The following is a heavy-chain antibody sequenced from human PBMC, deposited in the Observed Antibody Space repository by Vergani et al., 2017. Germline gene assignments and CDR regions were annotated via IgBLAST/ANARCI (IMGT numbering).Heavy chain of an antibody. J-gene: IGHJ4*02. Sequence: QVQLQESGPGLVKPSETLSLTCIVPVGSISPYYWSWIRQPAGKGLEWIGRIYTSESTNHNPSLKRRVTMSVDTSKNQFPLKQSSVTAADTAVYYCAREYSSSVGFLAYWGQGTLVTVSS. CDR2: IYTSEST. V-gene: IGHV4-4*07. CDR1: VGSISPYY. CDR3: AREYSSSVGFLAY. D-gene: IGHD6-6*01.